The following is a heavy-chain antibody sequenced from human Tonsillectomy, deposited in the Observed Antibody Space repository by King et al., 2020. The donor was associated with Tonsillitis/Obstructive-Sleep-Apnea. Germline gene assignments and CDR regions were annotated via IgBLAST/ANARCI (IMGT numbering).Heavy chain of an antibody. J-gene: IGHJ4*02. CDR2: IKQEGGEK. Sequence: VQLVESGGGVVQPGGSMRLSCAASGFTFRSKWMSWVRQAPGKGLEWVANIKQEGGEKYYVHSLKGRFTISRDNAKNSLYLQMNSRRAEDTAVYYCARRLITVTTRGSFDSWGPGTLVTLSS. V-gene: IGHV3-7*03. CDR1: GFTFRSKW. CDR3: ARRLITVTTRGSFDS. D-gene: IGHD4-11*01.